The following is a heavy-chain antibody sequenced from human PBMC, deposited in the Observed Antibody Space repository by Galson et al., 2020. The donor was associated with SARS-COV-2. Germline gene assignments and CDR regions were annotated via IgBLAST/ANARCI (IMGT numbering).Heavy chain of an antibody. J-gene: IGHJ4*02. CDR2: INSDGSST. Sequence: GESLKISCAASGFTFSSSWMHWVRQAPGKGLVWVSRINSDGSSTSYADSVKGRFTISRDHAKNTLYLQMNSLRAEDTAVYYCARVGTRSGWKYYFDYWGQGTLVTVSS. CDR1: GFTFSSSW. CDR3: ARVGTRSGWKYYFDY. D-gene: IGHD6-19*01. V-gene: IGHV3-74*01.